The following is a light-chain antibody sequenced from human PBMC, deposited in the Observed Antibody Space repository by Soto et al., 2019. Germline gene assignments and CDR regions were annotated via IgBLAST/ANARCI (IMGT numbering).Light chain of an antibody. CDR2: DVS. Sequence: QSVLTQPASVSGSPGQSIAISCTGISGDVGGYNYVSWYQQHPDKAPKLIIFDVSNRPSGISIRFSGSKSGNTASLTISGLQAEDEADYYCSSYTTTNTLGYVFGTGTKVTVL. CDR3: SSYTTTNTLGYV. V-gene: IGLV2-14*03. CDR1: SGDVGGYNY. J-gene: IGLJ1*01.